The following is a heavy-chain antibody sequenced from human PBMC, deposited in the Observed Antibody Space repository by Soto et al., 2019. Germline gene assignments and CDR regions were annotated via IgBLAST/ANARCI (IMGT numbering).Heavy chain of an antibody. J-gene: IGHJ6*03. D-gene: IGHD2-2*01. CDR3: ARVSYCSSTSCYVNMDYYYYMDV. V-gene: IGHV1-8*01. Sequence: ASVKVSCKASGYTFTSYDINWVRQATGQGLEWMGWMNPNSGNTGYAQKFQGRVTMTRNTSISTAYMELSSLRSEDTAVYYCARVSYCSSTSCYVNMDYYYYMDVWGKGTTVTVSS. CDR1: GYTFTSYD. CDR2: MNPNSGNT.